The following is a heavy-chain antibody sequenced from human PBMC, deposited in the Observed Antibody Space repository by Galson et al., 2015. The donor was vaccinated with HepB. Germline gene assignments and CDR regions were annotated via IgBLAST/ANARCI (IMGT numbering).Heavy chain of an antibody. CDR2: ISSSSSYI. Sequence: SLRLSCAASGFTFSSYSMNWVRQAPGKGLEWVSSISSSSSYIYYADSVKGRFTISRDNAKNSPYLQMNSLRAEDTAVYYCARVGYYDFWSGYYIPTPYYYYYYGMDVWGQGTTVTVSS. CDR1: GFTFSSYS. D-gene: IGHD3-3*01. J-gene: IGHJ6*02. CDR3: ARVGYYDFWSGYYIPTPYYYYYYGMDV. V-gene: IGHV3-21*01.